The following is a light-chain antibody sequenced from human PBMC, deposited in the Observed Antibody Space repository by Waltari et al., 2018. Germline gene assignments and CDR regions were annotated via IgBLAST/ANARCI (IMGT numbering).Light chain of an antibody. V-gene: IGKV3-20*01. CDR1: PSVGKY. CDR3: QKYVNLPAT. Sequence: EIVLTQSPGTLSLSPGERATLSCRASPSVGKYLVWYQQKPGQAPRLLISDASIRATGIPDRFRGSGSGTDFSLTISRLEPEDSAVYYCQKYVNLPATFGQGTKVEI. CDR2: DAS. J-gene: IGKJ1*01.